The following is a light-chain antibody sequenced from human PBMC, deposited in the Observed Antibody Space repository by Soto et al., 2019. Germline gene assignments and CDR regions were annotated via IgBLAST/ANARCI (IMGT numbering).Light chain of an antibody. V-gene: IGKV3-11*01. CDR1: QSVNNY. J-gene: IGKJ4*01. Sequence: EIVLKQSPGTLSLSPGERATLSCRASQSVNNYLAWYQQKPGQAPRLLIYDASNRATGIPPRFSGSGSGTDFTLTIRSREPEDSAVYYCQQRGTWPWLTFGGGTRVEI. CDR2: DAS. CDR3: QQRGTWPWLT.